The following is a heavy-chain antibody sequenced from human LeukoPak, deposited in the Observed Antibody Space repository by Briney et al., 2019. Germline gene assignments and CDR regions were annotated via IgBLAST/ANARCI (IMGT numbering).Heavy chain of an antibody. D-gene: IGHD3-16*01. Sequence: SVKVSCKASGGTFSSYAISWVRQAPGQGLEWMGGIIPIFGTANYAQKFQGRDTITTDESKSTAYMELSSLRSEDTAVYYCANIMNYYYMDVWGKGTTVTVSS. CDR3: ANIMNYYYMDV. J-gene: IGHJ6*03. CDR1: GGTFSSYA. CDR2: IIPIFGTA. V-gene: IGHV1-69*05.